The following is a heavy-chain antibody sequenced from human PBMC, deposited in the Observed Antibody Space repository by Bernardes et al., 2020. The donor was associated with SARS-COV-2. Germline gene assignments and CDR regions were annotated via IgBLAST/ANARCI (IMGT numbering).Heavy chain of an antibody. CDR2: IKRDGSAT. Sequence: GGSLRLSCAGSGFDFSDSWMTWVRQAPGKGLEWVANIKRDGSATYYVDSVKGRFTISRDNAKNLVFLQMNSLRAEDTAVFYCARSAGMDVWGQGTMVTVSS. CDR3: ARSAGMDV. V-gene: IGHV3-7*03. CDR1: GFDFSDSW. J-gene: IGHJ6*02.